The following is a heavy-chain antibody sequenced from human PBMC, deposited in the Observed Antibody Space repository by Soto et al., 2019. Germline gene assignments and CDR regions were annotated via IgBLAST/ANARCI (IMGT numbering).Heavy chain of an antibody. CDR3: ARGGYFDSSNYLAY. CDR1: GYTFTSYG. D-gene: IGHD3-22*01. J-gene: IGHJ4*02. Sequence: ASVKVSCKASGYTFTSYGINWVRQAPGRGLEWMGWINPGNGNTKYSQQFQGRVIIDRDTSASTAYMELSSLRSEDTAVYYCARGGYFDSSNYLAYWGLGTLVTAPQ. V-gene: IGHV1-3*01. CDR2: INPGNGNT.